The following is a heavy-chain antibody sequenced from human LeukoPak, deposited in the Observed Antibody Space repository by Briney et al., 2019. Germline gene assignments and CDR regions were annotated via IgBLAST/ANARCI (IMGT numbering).Heavy chain of an antibody. D-gene: IGHD5-18*01. J-gene: IGHJ6*03. V-gene: IGHV1-46*01. Sequence: ASVKVSCKASGYTFTSYYMHWVRQAPGQGLEWMGIINPSGGSTSYAQKFQGRVTMTTDTSTSTVYMGLSSLISDDTAVYYCARVDTVNYYYYMDVWGKGTPVTVSS. CDR2: INPSGGST. CDR1: GYTFTSYY. CDR3: ARVDTVNYYYYMDV.